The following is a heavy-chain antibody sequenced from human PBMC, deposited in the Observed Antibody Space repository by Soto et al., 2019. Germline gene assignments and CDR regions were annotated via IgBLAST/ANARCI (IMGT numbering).Heavy chain of an antibody. J-gene: IGHJ4*02. D-gene: IGHD3-10*01. V-gene: IGHV4-4*07. Sequence: SETLSLTCTVSGGSINTYYWSWIRQPAGKGLEWIGRIYTGGSTNYNPSLKNRVTMSIDTSKNHFSLRLSSVTAADTAVYFCARVSGNSYGSGSYRLDYWGQGTLVTVSS. CDR2: IYTGGST. CDR3: ARVSGNSYGSGSYRLDY. CDR1: GGSINTYY.